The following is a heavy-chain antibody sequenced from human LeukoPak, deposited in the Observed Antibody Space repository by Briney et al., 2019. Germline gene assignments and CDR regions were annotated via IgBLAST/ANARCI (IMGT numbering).Heavy chain of an antibody. CDR1: GFTFSSYA. Sequence: PGGSLRLSCAASGFTFSSYAMSWVRQAPGEGLEWVSAISGSGGSTYYADSVKGRFTISRDNSKNTLYLQMNSLRAEDTAVYYCATDYVGQPAIDYWGQGTLVTVFS. V-gene: IGHV3-23*01. J-gene: IGHJ4*02. CDR2: ISGSGGST. D-gene: IGHD4-17*01. CDR3: ATDYVGQPAIDY.